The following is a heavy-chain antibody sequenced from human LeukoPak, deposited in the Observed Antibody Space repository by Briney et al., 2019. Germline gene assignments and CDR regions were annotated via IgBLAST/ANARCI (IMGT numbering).Heavy chain of an antibody. Sequence: GASVKVSCKASGYTFTSYGISWVRQAPGQGLEWMGWISAYNGNTNYAQKPQGRVTMTTDTSTSTAYMELRSLRSDDTAVYYCARDRGSSWYRDYYYYYYGMDVWGQGTTVTVSS. V-gene: IGHV1-18*01. J-gene: IGHJ6*02. CDR2: ISAYNGNT. CDR1: GYTFTSYG. CDR3: ARDRGSSWYRDYYYYYYGMDV. D-gene: IGHD6-13*01.